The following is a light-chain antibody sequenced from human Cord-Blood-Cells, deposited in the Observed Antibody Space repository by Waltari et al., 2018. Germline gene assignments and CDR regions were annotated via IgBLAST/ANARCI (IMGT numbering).Light chain of an antibody. CDR1: QSISSY. J-gene: IGKJ2*01. CDR2: AAS. CDR3: QQSYGTPYT. V-gene: IGKV1-39*01. Sequence: DIQITQSPSSLSASVGDRVTITGRASQSISSYLKWYQHKPGKAPKLLIYAASSLQRGAASRFSRSGSATDFTLTSSRLQHEGCATYYWQQSYGTPYTFGQGTKLGIK.